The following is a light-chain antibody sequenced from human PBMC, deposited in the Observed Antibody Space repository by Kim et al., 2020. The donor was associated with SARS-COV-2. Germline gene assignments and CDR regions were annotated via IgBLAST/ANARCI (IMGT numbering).Light chain of an antibody. V-gene: IGKV4-1*01. J-gene: IGKJ2*01. CDR2: WAS. CDR3: QQYYSTPYT. Sequence: DIVMTQSPDSLAVSLGERATINCRSSQSVLHSSNSNNDLAWYQQKPGQPPKLLIYWASTRESGVPDRFSGSGSGSDFTLTISSLQAEDVAVYYCQQYYSTPYTFGQGPKLEI. CDR1: QSVLHSSNSNND.